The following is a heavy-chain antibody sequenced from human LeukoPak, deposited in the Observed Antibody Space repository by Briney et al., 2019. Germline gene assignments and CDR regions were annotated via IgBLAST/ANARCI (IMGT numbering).Heavy chain of an antibody. Sequence: GGTLRLSCAASGFTFSNAWMSWVRQAPGKGLEWVGRIKSKTDGGTTDYAAPVKGRFTISRDDSKNTLYRQMNSLKTEDTAVYYCNVRSGNRLDFDYCGQGTLVTAPS. J-gene: IGHJ4*01. CDR3: NVRSGNRLDFDY. CDR1: GFTFSNAW. D-gene: IGHD1-26*01. V-gene: IGHV3-15*01. CDR2: IKSKTDGGTT.